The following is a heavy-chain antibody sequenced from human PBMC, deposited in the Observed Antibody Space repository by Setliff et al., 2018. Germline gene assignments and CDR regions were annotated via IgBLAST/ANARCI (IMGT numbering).Heavy chain of an antibody. D-gene: IGHD5-18*01. V-gene: IGHV1-69*05. CDR2: TIPNFGTT. J-gene: IGHJ6*03. CDR3: AREGVDTRSSTDYRYYMDL. Sequence: SVKVSCKASGGTFSSYGISWVRQAPGQGLEWLGGTIPNFGTTNYAQEFQGRVTIITDESTSTAYMELSSLRFEDTAAYYCAREGVDTRSSTDYRYYMDLWGKGTTVTVSS. CDR1: GGTFSSYG.